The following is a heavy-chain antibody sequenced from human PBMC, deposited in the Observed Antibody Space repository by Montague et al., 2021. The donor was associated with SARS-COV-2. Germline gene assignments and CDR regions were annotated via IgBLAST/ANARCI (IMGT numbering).Heavy chain of an antibody. D-gene: IGHD3-10*01. CDR3: ARLRDGVVPSPILGVGPYYSYYYMDV. J-gene: IGHJ6*03. CDR2: INHGGST. CDR1: GTSFSGYY. Sequence: SETRSLTCAVLGTSFSGYYWNWIRQPPGKGLEWIGEINHGGSTKYSPSLKSRLTISADTSKNQFSLKLTSVAAADTAVYYCARLRDGVVPSPILGVGPYYSYYYMDVWGRGTTVTVSS. V-gene: IGHV4-34*01.